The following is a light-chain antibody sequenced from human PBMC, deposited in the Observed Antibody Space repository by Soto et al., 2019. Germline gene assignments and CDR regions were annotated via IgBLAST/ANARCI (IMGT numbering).Light chain of an antibody. CDR3: QSYATGLSVLYV. CDR1: SSKIGAGYD. V-gene: IGLV1-40*01. Sequence: QSVLTQPPSVSGAPGQRVTISCTGSSSKIGAGYDVHWYQQLPGTAPKLLIYGNNNRPSGVPDRFSGSKSGTSASLAVTGLQAEDEADYYCQSYATGLSVLYVFGTGTKVTV. CDR2: GNN. J-gene: IGLJ1*01.